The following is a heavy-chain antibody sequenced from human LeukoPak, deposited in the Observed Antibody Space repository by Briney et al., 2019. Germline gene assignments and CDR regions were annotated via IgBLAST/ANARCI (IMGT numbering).Heavy chain of an antibody. CDR2: ISGSGGST. CDR1: GFTFSSYA. J-gene: IGHJ6*02. CDR3: AKVSRYCSSTSCSYGMDV. D-gene: IGHD2-2*01. V-gene: IGHV3-23*01. Sequence: GGSLRLSCAASGFTFSSYAMSWARQAPGKGLEWVSAISGSGGSTYYADSVKGRFTISRDNSKNTLYLQMNSLRAEDTAVYYCAKVSRYCSSTSCSYGMDVWGQGTTVTVSS.